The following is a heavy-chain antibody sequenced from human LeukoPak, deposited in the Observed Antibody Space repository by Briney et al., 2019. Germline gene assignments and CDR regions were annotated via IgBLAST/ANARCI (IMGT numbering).Heavy chain of an antibody. V-gene: IGHV3-23*01. CDR2: ISATGDRA. D-gene: IGHD4-23*01. Sequence: GSLRLSCAASGFTFSTYPMDWVRQAPGKGLEWVSAISATGDRAYYADSVKGRLTTSRDNSMNTLYLHMNSLGAEDTAIYYCARDGALDYGGETVLDLWGRGTMVSVSS. CDR3: ARDGALDYGGETVLDL. CDR1: GFTFSTYP. J-gene: IGHJ3*01.